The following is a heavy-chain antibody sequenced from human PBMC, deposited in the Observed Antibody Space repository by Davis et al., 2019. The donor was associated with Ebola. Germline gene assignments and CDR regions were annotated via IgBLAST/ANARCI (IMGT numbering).Heavy chain of an antibody. D-gene: IGHD3-3*01. V-gene: IGHV4-38-2*02. J-gene: IGHJ5*02. CDR3: ARDKDYDFWSGYYPPQYNWFDP. CDR2: IYYSGST. CDR1: GFTFSDYY. Sequence: ESLKISCAASGFTFSDYYMSWIRQAPGKGLEWIGSIYYSGSTYYNPSLKSRVTISVDTSKNQFSLKLSSVTAADTAVYYCARDKDYDFWSGYYPPQYNWFDPWGQGTLVTVSS.